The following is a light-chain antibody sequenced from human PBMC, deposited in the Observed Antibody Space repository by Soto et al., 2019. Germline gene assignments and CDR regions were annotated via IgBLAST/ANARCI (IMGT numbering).Light chain of an antibody. V-gene: IGKV3-20*01. CDR2: GAS. Sequence: EIVLMQSPGTLSLSPGERATLSCRASQTLRRTYIAWYQQKPGQAPRVLIYGASKRATGIPDRFSGSESGTDFSLTISRLEPEDFAVYYCHQYDNAPQTYGQGTKVEIK. J-gene: IGKJ2*01. CDR1: QTLRRTY. CDR3: HQYDNAPQT.